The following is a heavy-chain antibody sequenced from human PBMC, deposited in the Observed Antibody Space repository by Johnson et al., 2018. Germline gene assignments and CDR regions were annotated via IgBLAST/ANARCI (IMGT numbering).Heavy chain of an antibody. CDR1: GGSISGYY. D-gene: IGHD3-22*01. CDR3: ARYVSSSGYVHH. V-gene: IGHV4-59*01. CDR2: IYHSGST. Sequence: QVQLVESGPGLVKPSETLSLTCTVSGGSISGYYWSWIRQPPGKRLEWLGYIYHSGSTKYNPSLNSRVTMSVDASKNQCSLQLTSVPAADTAVYYCARYVSSSGYVHHWGKGTLVTGSS. J-gene: IGHJ1*01.